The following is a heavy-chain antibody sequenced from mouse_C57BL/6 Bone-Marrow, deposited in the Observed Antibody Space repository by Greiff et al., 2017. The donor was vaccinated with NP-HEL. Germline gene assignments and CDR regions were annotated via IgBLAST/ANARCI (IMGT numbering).Heavy chain of an antibody. D-gene: IGHD1-1*01. J-gene: IGHJ2*01. CDR2: ISDGGSYT. Sequence: VQLKESGGGLVKPGGSLKLSCAASGFTFSSYAMSWVRQTPEKRLEWVATISDGGSYTYYPDNVKGRFTISRDNAKNNLYLQMSHLKSEDTAMYYCARGFITTVMGYFDYWGQGTTLTVSS. CDR1: GFTFSSYA. CDR3: ARGFITTVMGYFDY. V-gene: IGHV5-4*01.